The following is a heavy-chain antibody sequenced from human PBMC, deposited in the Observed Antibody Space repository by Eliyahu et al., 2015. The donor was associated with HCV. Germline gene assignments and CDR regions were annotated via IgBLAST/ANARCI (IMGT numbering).Heavy chain of an antibody. CDR1: GYSISSGYS. CDR2: IYHSGST. V-gene: IGHV4-38-2*02. CDR3: ARDLTDDFWSGYSGYFHY. D-gene: IGHD3-3*01. Sequence: QVQLQESGPGLVKPSETLSLTCAVSGYSISSGYSWGWIRQPPEKGLEWIGSIYHSGSTYYNPSLRSRVTISVDTSKNQFSLKLRSVTAADTAVYYCARDLTDDFWSGYSGYFHYWGQGTLVTASS. J-gene: IGHJ1*01.